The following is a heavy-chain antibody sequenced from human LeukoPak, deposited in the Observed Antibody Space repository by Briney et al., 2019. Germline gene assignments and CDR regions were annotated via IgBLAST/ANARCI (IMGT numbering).Heavy chain of an antibody. J-gene: IGHJ4*02. D-gene: IGHD3-22*01. CDR2: INTGNGNT. CDR3: AGEYYYDETPDY. Sequence: ASVKVSCKASGYTFTDYAIHWVRQAPGQRLEWMGWINTGNGNTKYSQKFQDRVTLTRDTSASTVYMELSSLRSEDTAVYYCAGEYYYDETPDYWGQGTLVTVSS. V-gene: IGHV1-3*04. CDR1: GYTFTDYA.